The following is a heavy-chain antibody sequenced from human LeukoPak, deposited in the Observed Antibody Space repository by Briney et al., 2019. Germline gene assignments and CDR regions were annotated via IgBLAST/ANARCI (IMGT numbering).Heavy chain of an antibody. Sequence: SVKVSCKASGGAFNTDAISWVRQAPGQGLEWMGRIIPMSGTANYAQKFQGRVTITTDESTSTAYMELSSLRSEDTAVYYCARGYSSSWSDYWGQGTLVTVSS. CDR2: IIPMSGTA. CDR1: GGAFNTDA. J-gene: IGHJ4*02. CDR3: ARGYSSSWSDY. V-gene: IGHV1-69*05. D-gene: IGHD6-13*01.